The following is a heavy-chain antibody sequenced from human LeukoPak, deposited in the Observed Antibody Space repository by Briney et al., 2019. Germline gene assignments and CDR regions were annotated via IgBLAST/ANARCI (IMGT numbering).Heavy chain of an antibody. V-gene: IGHV3-23*01. J-gene: IGHJ4*02. CDR2: ISGSGGST. CDR3: AKGTIGSSGWYYFDY. D-gene: IGHD6-19*01. CDR1: GFTFSSYA. Sequence: GSLRPSCAASGFTFSSYAMSWVRQAPGKGLEWVSAISGSGGSTYYADSVKGRFTISRDNSKNTLYLQMNSLRAEDTAVYYCAKGTIGSSGWYYFDYWGQGTLVTVSS.